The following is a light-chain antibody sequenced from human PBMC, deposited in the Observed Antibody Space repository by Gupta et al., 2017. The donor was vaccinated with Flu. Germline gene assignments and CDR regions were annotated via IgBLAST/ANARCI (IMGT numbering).Light chain of an antibody. CDR2: KGS. CDR1: QSIDTW. Sequence: DIQMTQSPSTLSASVGDRVTITCRASQSIDTWLAWYQQKPGKAPNLLIYKGSNLQSWVPSRFSGSGSGTQFTLTISSLQPDDFATYYGQQDKSFWTFGQGTKVEVK. CDR3: QQDKSFWT. J-gene: IGKJ1*01. V-gene: IGKV1-5*03.